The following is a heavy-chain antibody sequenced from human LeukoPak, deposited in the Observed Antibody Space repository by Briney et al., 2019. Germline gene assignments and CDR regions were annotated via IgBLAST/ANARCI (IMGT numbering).Heavy chain of an antibody. V-gene: IGHV4-39*01. J-gene: IGHJ1*01. CDR1: GGSISSSSYY. CDR3: ATRYDFLTQYFQH. Sequence: SETLSLTCTVSGGSISSSSYYWGWIRQPPGKGLEWIGSIYYSGSTYYNPSLKSRVTISVDTSKNQFSLKLSSVTAADTAVYYCATRYDFLTQYFQHWGQGTLVTVSS. D-gene: IGHD3-3*01. CDR2: IYYSGST.